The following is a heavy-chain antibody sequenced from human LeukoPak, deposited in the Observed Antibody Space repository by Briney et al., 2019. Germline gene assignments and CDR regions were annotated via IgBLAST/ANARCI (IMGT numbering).Heavy chain of an antibody. V-gene: IGHV3-7*01. CDR2: IKEDGSEK. D-gene: IGHD3-22*01. Sequence: GGSLRLSCAAFGFSTNIYWMTWVRQAPGKGLEWVAMIKEDGSEKYYVDAVEGRFTISRDNSKNTLYLQMNSLRPEDTAVYYCAKQREYYDSSPLYDYWGQGTPVTVSS. CDR1: GFSTNIYW. J-gene: IGHJ4*02. CDR3: AKQREYYDSSPLYDY.